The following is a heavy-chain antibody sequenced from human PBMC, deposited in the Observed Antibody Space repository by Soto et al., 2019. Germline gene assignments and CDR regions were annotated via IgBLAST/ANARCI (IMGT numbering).Heavy chain of an antibody. D-gene: IGHD4-17*01. V-gene: IGHV3-66*01. CDR1: GVTVGNNY. Sequence: EVRLVESGGGLVQPGGSLRLSCAASGVTVGNNYISWVRQAPGKGLEWVSVTYSGGDIRYAYSVKGRFTMSRDSTKNTVYLQMDSLRAEETAVYFCARNVPVTDLGYWGQGSLVTVSS. CDR3: ARNVPVTDLGY. J-gene: IGHJ4*02. CDR2: TYSGGDI.